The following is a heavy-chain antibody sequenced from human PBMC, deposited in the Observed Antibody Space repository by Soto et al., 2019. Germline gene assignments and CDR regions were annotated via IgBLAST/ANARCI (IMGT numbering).Heavy chain of an antibody. D-gene: IGHD2-2*01. V-gene: IGHV1-3*01. CDR2: INADNGNT. CDR1: GYTFTSYG. CDR3: ATVNGCSSTSCYAFDY. Sequence: GASVKVSCKASGYTFTSYGISWVRQAPGQRLEWMGWINADNGNTKYSQKFQGRVTITRDTSASTAYMELSSLRSEDTAVYYCATVNGCSSTSCYAFDYWGQGTLVTVSS. J-gene: IGHJ4*02.